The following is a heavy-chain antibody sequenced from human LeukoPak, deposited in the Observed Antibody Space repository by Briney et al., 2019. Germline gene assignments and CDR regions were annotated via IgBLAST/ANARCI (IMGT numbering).Heavy chain of an antibody. V-gene: IGHV4-34*01. CDR2: INHSGST. Sequence: KPSETLSLTCAVYGGSFSGYYRSWIRQPPGKGLEWIGEINHSGSTNYNPSLKSRVTISVDTSKNQFSLKLSSVTAADTAVYYCARIRRYYFDYWGQGTLVTVSS. J-gene: IGHJ4*02. D-gene: IGHD1-1*01. CDR3: ARIRRYYFDY. CDR1: GGSFSGYY.